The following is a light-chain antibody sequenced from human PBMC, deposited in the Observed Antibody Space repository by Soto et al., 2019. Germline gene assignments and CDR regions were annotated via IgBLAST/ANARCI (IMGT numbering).Light chain of an antibody. CDR3: SSYTSSSTQV. J-gene: IGLJ1*01. CDR2: DVS. CDR1: SSDVGGYNY. V-gene: IGLV2-14*01. Sequence: QLVLTQPASVSGSPGQSITISCTGTSSDVGGYNYVSWYQQHPGKAPKLMIYDVSNRPSGVSNRFSGSKSANTASLTISGLQAEDEADYYCSSYTSSSTQVFGTGTKLTVL.